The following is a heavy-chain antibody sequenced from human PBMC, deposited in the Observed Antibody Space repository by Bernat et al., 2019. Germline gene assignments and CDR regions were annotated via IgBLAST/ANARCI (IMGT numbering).Heavy chain of an antibody. CDR1: GFTFSSYS. CDR3: ARGIQGVYDY. V-gene: IGHV3-21*06. D-gene: IGHD3-10*01. J-gene: IGHJ4*02. CDR2: ISDSSSHI. Sequence: EVQVVESGGGLVKPGGSLRLSCAASGFTFSSYSMNWVRQAPGKGLEWVSSISDSSSHIYYADSVKGRFTISRDNAKNSLYLQMNSLRAEDTAVYYCARGIQGVYDYWGQGTLVTVSS.